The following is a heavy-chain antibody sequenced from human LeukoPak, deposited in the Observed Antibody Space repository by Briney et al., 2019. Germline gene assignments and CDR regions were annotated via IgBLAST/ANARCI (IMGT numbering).Heavy chain of an antibody. CDR1: GFTFSSYS. V-gene: IGHV3-21*01. CDR3: ARDKSAARGYYFDY. D-gene: IGHD6-6*01. CDR2: ISSSSSYI. Sequence: GGSLRLSRAASGFTFSSYSMNWVRQAPGKGLEWVSSISSSSSYIYYADSVKGRFTISRDNAKNSLYLQMNSLRAEDTAVYYCARDKSAARGYYFDYWGQGTLVTVSS. J-gene: IGHJ4*02.